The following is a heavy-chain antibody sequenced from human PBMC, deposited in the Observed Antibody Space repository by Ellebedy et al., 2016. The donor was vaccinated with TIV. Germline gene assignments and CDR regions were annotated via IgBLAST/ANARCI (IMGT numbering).Heavy chain of an antibody. CDR2: ISWNSGAI. J-gene: IGHJ4*02. Sequence: SLKISCAASGFTFEDNAMHWVRQAPGKGLEWVSGISWNSGAIGYADSVKGRFTISRDNSRNTLHLQMSSLRVEDTAVYYCARGRYSYHTGTLGVEHWGQGALVSVSS. V-gene: IGHV3-9*01. CDR1: GFTFEDNA. CDR3: ARGRYSYHTGTLGVEH. D-gene: IGHD5-18*01.